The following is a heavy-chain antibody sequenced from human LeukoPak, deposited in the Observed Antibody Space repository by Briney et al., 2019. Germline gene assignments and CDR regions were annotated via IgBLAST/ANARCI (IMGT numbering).Heavy chain of an antibody. CDR1: GSTFSSYW. J-gene: IGHJ4*02. D-gene: IGHD5-18*01. V-gene: IGHV3-7*03. CDR2: IKQDGSEK. CDR3: ARVSARVNYGYRDY. Sequence: GGPLRLSCAAPGSTFSSYWMTWVRKAPGKGLEWVANIKQDGSEKSVKGRFTISRDNAKNSLYLQMNSLRAEDTAVYYCARVSARVNYGYRDYWGQGTLVTVSS.